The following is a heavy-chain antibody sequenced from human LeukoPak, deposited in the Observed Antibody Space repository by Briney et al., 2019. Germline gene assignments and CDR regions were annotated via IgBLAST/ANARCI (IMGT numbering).Heavy chain of an antibody. CDR2: IIPIFGTA. CDR3: ARGRGDYNWNDGGYYYYYYMDV. V-gene: IGHV1-69*13. D-gene: IGHD1-20*01. J-gene: IGHJ6*03. CDR1: GGTFSSYA. Sequence: SVKVSCKASGGTFSSYAISWVRQAPGQGLEWMGGIIPIFGTANYAQKFQGRATITADESTSTAYMELSSLRSEDTAVYYCARGRGDYNWNDGGYYYYYYMDVWGKGTTVTVSS.